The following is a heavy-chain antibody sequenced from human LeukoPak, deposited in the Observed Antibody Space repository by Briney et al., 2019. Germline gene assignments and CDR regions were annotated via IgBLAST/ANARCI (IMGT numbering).Heavy chain of an antibody. J-gene: IGHJ6*03. CDR3: ARDRIAVAGNYYYYMDV. CDR1: GYTFTSYG. CDR2: ISAYNGNT. D-gene: IGHD6-19*01. V-gene: IGHV1-18*01. Sequence: ASVKVSCKASGYTFTSYGISWVRQAPGQGLEWMGWISAYNGNTNYAQKLQGRVTMTTDTSTSTAYMELSSLRSEDTAVYYCARDRIAVAGNYYYYMDVWGKGTTVTVSS.